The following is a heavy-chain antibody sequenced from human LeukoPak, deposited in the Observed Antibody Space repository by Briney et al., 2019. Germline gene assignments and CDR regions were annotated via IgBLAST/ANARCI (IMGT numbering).Heavy chain of an antibody. D-gene: IGHD3-3*01. V-gene: IGHV4-59*01. Sequence: SETLSLTCTVSGGSISSYYWSWLRQPPGKGLEWLGYIYYSGSTNYNPSLKSRVTISVDTSKNQFSLKLSSVTAADTAVYYCARGYYDFWSGYPDAFDIWGRGTMVTVSS. CDR1: GGSISSYY. CDR3: ARGYYDFWSGYPDAFDI. CDR2: IYYSGST. J-gene: IGHJ3*02.